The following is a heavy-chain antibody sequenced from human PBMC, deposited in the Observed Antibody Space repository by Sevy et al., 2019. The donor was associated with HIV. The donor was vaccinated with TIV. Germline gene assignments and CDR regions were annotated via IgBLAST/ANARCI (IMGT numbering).Heavy chain of an antibody. D-gene: IGHD3-3*01. Sequence: SETLSLTCTVSGGSISSYYWSWIRQPPGKGLEWIGYIYYSGSTNYNPSLKSRVTISVDTSKNQFSLKLSSVTAADTAVYYCARGLDTILGPRHYYGMDVWGQGTTVTVSS. CDR2: IYYSGST. J-gene: IGHJ6*02. CDR1: GGSISSYY. CDR3: ARGLDTILGPRHYYGMDV. V-gene: IGHV4-59*01.